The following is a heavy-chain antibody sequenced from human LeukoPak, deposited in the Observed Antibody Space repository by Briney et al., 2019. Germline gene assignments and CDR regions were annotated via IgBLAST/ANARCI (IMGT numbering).Heavy chain of an antibody. Sequence: SVKVSCKASGGTFSNYVFSWVRQAPGQGLEWMGAIIPLFRISNYAQKFQGRVTITADESTSTVYMELSSLKSDDTAVYYCASDGQVGGVVSALRWLDPWGQGTPVTVSS. CDR3: ASDGQVGGVVSALRWLDP. CDR1: GGTFSNYV. D-gene: IGHD2-21*01. J-gene: IGHJ5*02. CDR2: IIPLFRIS. V-gene: IGHV1-69*13.